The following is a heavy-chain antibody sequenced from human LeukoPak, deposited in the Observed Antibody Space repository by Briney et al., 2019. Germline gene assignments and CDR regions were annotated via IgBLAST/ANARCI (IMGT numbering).Heavy chain of an antibody. CDR2: IIPIFGTA. J-gene: IGHJ4*02. CDR1: GGTFSSYA. D-gene: IGHD5-18*01. CDR3: ARGSNVDTAIDY. Sequence: ASVKVSCKASGGTFSSYAISWVRQAPGQGLEWMGGIIPIFGTANYAQKFQGRVTIPADESTSTAYMELSSLRSEDTAVYYCARGSNVDTAIDYWGQGTLVTVSS. V-gene: IGHV1-69*13.